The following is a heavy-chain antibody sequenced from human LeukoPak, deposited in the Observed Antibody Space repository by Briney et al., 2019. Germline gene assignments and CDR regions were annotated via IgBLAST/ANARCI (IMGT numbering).Heavy chain of an antibody. CDR3: AKDRRGPKSYYYFYYMDV. J-gene: IGHJ6*03. V-gene: IGHV1-2*02. Sequence: ASVKISCKASGYTFSDFYIHWVRQAPGQGLEWVGWINPSGGGTNYAPQFQGRVTMARDTSISTAYMELSRLTSDDTAVYYCAKDRRGPKSYYYFYYMDVWGKGTTVTVSS. D-gene: IGHD3-16*01. CDR2: INPSGGGT. CDR1: GYTFSDFY.